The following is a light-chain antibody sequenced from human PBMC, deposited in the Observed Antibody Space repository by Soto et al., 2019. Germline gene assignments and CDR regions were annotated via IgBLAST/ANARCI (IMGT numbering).Light chain of an antibody. CDR2: DAS. Sequence: EIVLTQSPATLSLSPGERATLSCRASQTFSSHLAWYQQKPGQAPRLLIYDASKRATGIPARFSGRGSGTDLTLTISSLEPEDFAGYYRQQRSNWPPVITFGQGTRLEIK. CDR1: QTFSSH. J-gene: IGKJ5*01. V-gene: IGKV3-11*01. CDR3: QQRSNWPPVIT.